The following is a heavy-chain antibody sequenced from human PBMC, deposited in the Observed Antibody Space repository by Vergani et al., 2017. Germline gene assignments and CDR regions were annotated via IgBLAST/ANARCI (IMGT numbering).Heavy chain of an antibody. CDR3: ARVTWSYYYDSSGYYHYYVYYMDV. V-gene: IGHV1-69*01. CDR2: VIPIFGTA. J-gene: IGHJ6*03. D-gene: IGHD3-22*01. CDR1: GGTFSSYA. Sequence: QVQLVQSGAEVKKPGSSVKVSCKASGGTFSSYAISWVRQAPGQGLEWMGGVIPIFGTANYAQKFQGRVTITADQSTSAAYMELSSLRSEDTAVYYCARVTWSYYYDSSGYYHYYVYYMDVWGKGTTVAVSS.